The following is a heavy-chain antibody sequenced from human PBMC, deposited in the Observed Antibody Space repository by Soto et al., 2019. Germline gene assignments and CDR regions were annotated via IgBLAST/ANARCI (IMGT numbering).Heavy chain of an antibody. Sequence: SETLSLTCAVYGGSFSGYYWNWIRQPPGKGLEWIGEIDHSGYTNYNPSLKSRVTISVDTSKRQSSLRLSSVTAADTATYYCVGEKNHATRGYYYYGMDVWGQGTTVTVSS. J-gene: IGHJ6*02. D-gene: IGHD1-1*01. V-gene: IGHV4-34*01. CDR1: GGSFSGYY. CDR2: IDHSGYT. CDR3: VGEKNHATRGYYYYGMDV.